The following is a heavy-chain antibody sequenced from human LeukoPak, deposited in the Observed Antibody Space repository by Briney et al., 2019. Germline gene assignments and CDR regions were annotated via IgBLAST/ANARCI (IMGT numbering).Heavy chain of an antibody. D-gene: IGHD3-10*01. J-gene: IGHJ4*02. Sequence: GGSLRLSCAASGFTFSDYWMNWVRQTPGKGLEWVANIKQDGSEQYYVDSVEGRFTISRDNAKNSLYLQMNSLRAEDTAVYYCARWIGEFDYWGQGALVTVSS. CDR1: GFTFSDYW. CDR2: IKQDGSEQ. CDR3: ARWIGEFDY. V-gene: IGHV3-7*01.